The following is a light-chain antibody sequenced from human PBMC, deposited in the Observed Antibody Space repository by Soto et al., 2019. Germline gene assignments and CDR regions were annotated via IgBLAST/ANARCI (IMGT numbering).Light chain of an antibody. CDR1: QTISDF. CDR3: QQSFSTPRT. Sequence: DIQMTQSPSSLSASLGDRVTITCRASQTISDFLTWYQHKPGKAPKLLIYAASSLQGGVPSRFSGSGSGTNFTLTISGLQSEDLATYFCQQSFSTPRTFGQGTKVDI. CDR2: AAS. J-gene: IGKJ1*01. V-gene: IGKV1-39*01.